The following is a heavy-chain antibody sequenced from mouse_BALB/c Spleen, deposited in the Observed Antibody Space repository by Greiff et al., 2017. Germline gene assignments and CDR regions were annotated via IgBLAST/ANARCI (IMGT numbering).Heavy chain of an antibody. CDR1: GFTFSDYY. Sequence: EVKVVESGGGLVKPGGSLTLSCAASGFTFSDYYMYWVRQTPEKRLEWVATISDGGSYTYYPDSVKGRFTISINNAKNNLYLQMSSQNSEDTAMYCGARARLGRGFAYWGQGTLVTVSA. CDR3: ARARLGRGFAY. V-gene: IGHV5-4*02. CDR2: ISDGGSYT. D-gene: IGHD4-1*01. J-gene: IGHJ3*01.